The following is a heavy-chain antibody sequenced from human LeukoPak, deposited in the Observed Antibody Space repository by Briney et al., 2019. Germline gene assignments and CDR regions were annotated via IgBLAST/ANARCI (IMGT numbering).Heavy chain of an antibody. D-gene: IGHD2-2*01. Sequence: ASVTVSFKASGYTFTTFGISWVRQAPGQGLEWMGWISTYNGNTMYAQKFQGRVTMTTDTSTRTAYMDLRSLRFDDTAVYYCARAFCSSSSCDEWFDPWGQGTLVTVSS. V-gene: IGHV1-18*01. CDR1: GYTFTTFG. CDR2: ISTYNGNT. J-gene: IGHJ5*02. CDR3: ARAFCSSSSCDEWFDP.